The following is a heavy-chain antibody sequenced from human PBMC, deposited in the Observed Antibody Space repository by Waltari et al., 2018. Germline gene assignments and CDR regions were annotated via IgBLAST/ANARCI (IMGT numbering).Heavy chain of an antibody. V-gene: IGHV3-15*01. J-gene: IGHJ5*02. CDR3: TTDPLGP. CDR1: GFTFRNAW. CDR2: IKSQSDGGTR. Sequence: EVQFVESGGGLVKPGASLRLSCTASGFTFRNAWMSWVRQAPGKGPEWVGRIKSQSDGGTRDYAAPVKGRFSISREDSKNLMFLQMNSLTIEDTAVYYCTTDPLGPWGQGTLVTVSS.